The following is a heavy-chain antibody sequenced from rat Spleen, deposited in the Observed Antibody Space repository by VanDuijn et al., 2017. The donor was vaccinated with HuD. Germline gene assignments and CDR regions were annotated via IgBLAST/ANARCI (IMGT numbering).Heavy chain of an antibody. J-gene: IGHJ1*01. CDR1: GFSLTSYT. CDR3: TRSNWDLPYWYFDF. V-gene: IGHV2-6*01. Sequence: QVQLKESGPGLVQPSQTLSLTCTVSGFSLTSYTVSWVRQPPGKGLEWIAAISSGGSTYYNSPLKSRLSISRDTFKSQVFLKMNSLQTDDTAIYFCTRSNWDLPYWYFDFWGPGTMITVSS. CDR2: ISSGGST. D-gene: IGHD5-1*01.